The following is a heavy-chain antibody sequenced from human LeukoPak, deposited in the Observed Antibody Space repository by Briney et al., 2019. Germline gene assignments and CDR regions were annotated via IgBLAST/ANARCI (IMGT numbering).Heavy chain of an antibody. V-gene: IGHV4-39*01. CDR1: GGSISSSSYY. Sequence: SETLSLTCTVSGGSISSSSYYWGWIRQPPGKGLEWTGSIYYSGSTYYNPSLKSRVTISVDTSKNQFSLKLSSVTAADTAVYYCARHVGYYDSSGQSRFDPWGQGTLVTVSS. J-gene: IGHJ5*02. CDR2: IYYSGST. D-gene: IGHD3-22*01. CDR3: ARHVGYYDSSGQSRFDP.